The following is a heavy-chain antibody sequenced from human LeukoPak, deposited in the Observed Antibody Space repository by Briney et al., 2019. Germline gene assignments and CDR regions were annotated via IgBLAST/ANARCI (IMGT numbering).Heavy chain of an antibody. CDR3: ARDGSSGWYYFDY. J-gene: IGHJ4*02. CDR1: GFTFSSYW. CDR2: IKQDGSEK. Sequence: GGSLRLSCAASGFTFSSYWMSWVRQAPGKGLEWVVNIKQDGSEKNYVGSVKGRFTISRDNAKNSLSLQMNSLRAEDTAVYYCARDGSSGWYYFDYWGQGTRVTVSS. V-gene: IGHV3-7*01. D-gene: IGHD3-22*01.